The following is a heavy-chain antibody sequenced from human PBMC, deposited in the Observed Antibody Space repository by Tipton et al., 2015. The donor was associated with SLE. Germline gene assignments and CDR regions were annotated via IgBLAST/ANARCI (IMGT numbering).Heavy chain of an antibody. CDR1: GFTFSGSA. CDR3: TRRGTGDREFDY. Sequence: SLRLSCAASGFTFSGSAMHWVRQASGKGLEWVGRIRSKANSYATAYAASVKGRFTISRDDSKNTAYLQMNSLKTEDTAVYYCTRRGTGDREFDYWGQGTLVTVSS. V-gene: IGHV3-73*01. D-gene: IGHD7-27*01. J-gene: IGHJ4*02. CDR2: IRSKANSYAT.